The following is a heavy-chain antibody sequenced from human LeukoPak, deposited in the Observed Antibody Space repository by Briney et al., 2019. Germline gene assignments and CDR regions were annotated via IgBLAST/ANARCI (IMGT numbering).Heavy chain of an antibody. Sequence: GGSLRLSCAASGFTFSSYAMSWVRQAPGKGLEWVSAISGSGGSTYYADSVKGRFTISRDNAKNSLYLQMNSLRAEDTAVYYCASDGDYTDYFDYWGQGTLVTVSS. CDR3: ASDGDYTDYFDY. CDR1: GFTFSSYA. V-gene: IGHV3-23*01. D-gene: IGHD4-17*01. CDR2: ISGSGGST. J-gene: IGHJ4*02.